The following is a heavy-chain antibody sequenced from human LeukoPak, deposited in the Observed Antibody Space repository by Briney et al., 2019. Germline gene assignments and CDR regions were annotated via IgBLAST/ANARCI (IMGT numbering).Heavy chain of an antibody. Sequence: PSETLSLTCTVSGGSISSYYWSWIRQPPGKGLEWIGYIYYSGSTNYNPSLKSRVTISVDTSKNQFSLELSSVTAADTAVYYCARHGASIAAAVDYWGQGTLVTVSS. CDR2: IYYSGST. J-gene: IGHJ4*02. V-gene: IGHV4-59*08. CDR3: ARHGASIAAAVDY. CDR1: GGSISSYY. D-gene: IGHD6-13*01.